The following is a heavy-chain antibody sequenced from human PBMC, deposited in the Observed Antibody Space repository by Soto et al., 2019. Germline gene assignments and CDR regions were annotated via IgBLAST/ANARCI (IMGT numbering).Heavy chain of an antibody. Sequence: QVQLQESGPGLVKPSETLSLTCTVSGGPVSSSSYYWSWIRQPPGKGLEWIGYFFYSGSTNYNPSLKSRLTISADTSKNQFSLKLSSVNTADTAVYYCARINEAGWFFDLWGRGTLVTVSS. V-gene: IGHV4-61*01. CDR2: FFYSGST. CDR3: ARINEAGWFFDL. CDR1: GGPVSSSSYY. J-gene: IGHJ2*01.